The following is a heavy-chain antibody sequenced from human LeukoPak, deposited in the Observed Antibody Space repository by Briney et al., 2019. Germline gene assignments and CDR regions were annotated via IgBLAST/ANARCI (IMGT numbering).Heavy chain of an antibody. CDR2: ISSSGSTI. Sequence: GGSLRLSCAASGFTFSSYEMNRVRQAPGKGLEWVSYISSSGSTIYYADSVKGRFTISRDNAKNSLYLQMNSLRAEDTAVYYCARDGSSGWYWTPWGQGTLVTVSS. CDR3: ARDGSSGWYWTP. D-gene: IGHD6-19*01. V-gene: IGHV3-48*03. CDR1: GFTFSSYE. J-gene: IGHJ5*02.